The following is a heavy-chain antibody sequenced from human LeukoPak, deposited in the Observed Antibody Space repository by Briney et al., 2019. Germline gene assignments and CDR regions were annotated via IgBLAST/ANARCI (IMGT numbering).Heavy chain of an antibody. J-gene: IGHJ4*02. CDR1: GFSFSAYW. CDR3: ARFGYVAAVDV. D-gene: IGHD2-15*01. V-gene: IGHV3-7*01. CDR2: INPAGSET. Sequence: GGSLRLSCAASGFSFSAYWMTWVRQAPGTGPEWVVNINPAGSETYYVDPVKGRFSISRDNAKNLVYLQMNSLRAEDTAVYHCARFGYVAAVDVWGQGTPVTVSS.